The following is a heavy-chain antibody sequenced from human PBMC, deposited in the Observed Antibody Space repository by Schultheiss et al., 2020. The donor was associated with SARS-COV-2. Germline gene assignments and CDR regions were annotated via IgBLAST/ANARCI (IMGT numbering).Heavy chain of an antibody. CDR3: ARSRGFVADEY. Sequence: GGSLRLSCAASGFTFSSSAMNWVRQAPGKGLEWVSTISRSGGNTYYADSVKGRFTISRDNAKNSLYLQMNSLRAEDTAVYYCARSRGFVADEYWGQGTLVTVSS. CDR2: ISRSGGNT. CDR1: GFTFSSSA. J-gene: IGHJ4*02. V-gene: IGHV3-21*01. D-gene: IGHD2-21*01.